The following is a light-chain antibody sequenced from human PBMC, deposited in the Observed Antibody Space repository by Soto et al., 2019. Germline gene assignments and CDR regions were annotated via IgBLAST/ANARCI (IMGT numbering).Light chain of an antibody. Sequence: TQSPSTLSASVRDRVTITCRASRDVSSGLLAWYQQKPGQAPRLLIYGVSSRATGIPDRFTGSGSGTDFTLTISSLEPEDFAVYYCQQRFNWQVSFGQGTRLEIK. CDR3: QQRFNWQVS. V-gene: IGKV3D-20*02. CDR1: RDVSSGL. J-gene: IGKJ5*01. CDR2: GVS.